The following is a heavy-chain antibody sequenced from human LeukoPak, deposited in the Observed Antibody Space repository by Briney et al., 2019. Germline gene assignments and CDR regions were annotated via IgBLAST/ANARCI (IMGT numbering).Heavy chain of an antibody. CDR2: ISGSGGST. V-gene: IGHV3-23*01. D-gene: IGHD6-19*01. CDR3: AKPPKAAVAGMVVDYYYYMDV. J-gene: IGHJ6*03. Sequence: PGGSLRLSCAASGFTFSSYAMSWVRQAPGKGLGWVSAISGSGGSTYYADSVKGRFTISRDNSKNTLYLQMNSLRAEDTAVYYCAKPPKAAVAGMVVDYYYYMDVWGKGTTVTVSS. CDR1: GFTFSSYA.